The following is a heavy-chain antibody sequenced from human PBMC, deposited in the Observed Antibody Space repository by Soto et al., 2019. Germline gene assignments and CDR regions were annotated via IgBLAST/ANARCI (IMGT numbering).Heavy chain of an antibody. CDR1: GFTFSNYG. J-gene: IGHJ4*02. CDR3: APQAFDY. Sequence: GGSLRLSCAASGFTFSNYGMHWVRQAPGKGLEWVAFVWLDGSNKYYADSVRDRFTISRVNSKNALYLQMSSLRAEDTAVYHCAPQAFDYWGQGTLVTVS. V-gene: IGHV3-30*02. CDR2: VWLDGSNK.